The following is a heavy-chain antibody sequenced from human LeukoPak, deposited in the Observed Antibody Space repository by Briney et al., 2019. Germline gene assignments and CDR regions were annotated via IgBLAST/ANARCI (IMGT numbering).Heavy chain of an antibody. CDR3: ARRKYYYDSSGYYTSFDY. CDR2: IYPGDSDT. V-gene: IGHV5-51*01. CDR1: GYSFTSYW. Sequence: GESLKISCKGSGYSFTSYWIGWVRQMPGKGLGWMGIIYPGDSDTRYSPSFQGQVTISADKSISTAYLQWSSLKASDTAMYYCARRKYYYDSSGYYTSFDYWGQGTLVTVSS. D-gene: IGHD3-22*01. J-gene: IGHJ4*02.